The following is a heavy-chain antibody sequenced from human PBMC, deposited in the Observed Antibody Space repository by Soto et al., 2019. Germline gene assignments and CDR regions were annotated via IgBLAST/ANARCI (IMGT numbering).Heavy chain of an antibody. V-gene: IGHV3-23*01. J-gene: IGHJ6*02. CDR3: AKTVVSPGPYYYGMDV. Sequence: GGSLRLSCAASGFTFSSYAMSWVRQAPGKGLEWVSAISGSGGSTYYADSVKGRFTISRDNSKNTLYLQMNSLRAEDTAVYYCAKTVVSPGPYYYGMDVWGQGTTVTVSS. CDR1: GFTFSSYA. CDR2: ISGSGGST. D-gene: IGHD3-22*01.